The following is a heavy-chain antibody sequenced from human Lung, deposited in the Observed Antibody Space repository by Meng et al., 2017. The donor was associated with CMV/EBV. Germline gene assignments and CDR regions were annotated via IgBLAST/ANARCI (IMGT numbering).Heavy chain of an antibody. Sequence: ASVKVSCKPSGYSVSSYGLSWVRQAPGQGLEWMGWISGINGNTKYAEKFQGRVTVTKDFMELRSLRSDDTAVYYCARHSAIFYFYYWGQGTLVTVSS. CDR2: ISGINGNT. V-gene: IGHV1-18*01. CDR1: GYSVSSYG. D-gene: IGHD6-25*01. CDR3: ARHSAIFYFYY. J-gene: IGHJ4*02.